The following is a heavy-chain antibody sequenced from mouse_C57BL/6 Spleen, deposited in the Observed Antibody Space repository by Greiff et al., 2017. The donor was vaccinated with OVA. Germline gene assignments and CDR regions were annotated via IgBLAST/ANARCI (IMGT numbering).Heavy chain of an antibody. CDR2: IDPEDGDS. CDR1: GFNIKDYY. J-gene: IGHJ2*01. D-gene: IGHD1-1*01. V-gene: IGHV14-1*01. CDR3: TTYYYGSRVYFDY. Sequence: EVQLQQSGAELVRPGASVKLSCTASGFNIKDYYMHWVKQRPEQGLEWIGRIDPEDGDSESAPKFQGKATMTADTSSNTAYLQLSSLTSEDTAVYYCTTYYYGSRVYFDYWGQGTTLTVSS.